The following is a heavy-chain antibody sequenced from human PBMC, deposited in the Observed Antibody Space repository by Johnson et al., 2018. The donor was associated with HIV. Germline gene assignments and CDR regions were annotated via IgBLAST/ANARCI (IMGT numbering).Heavy chain of an antibody. CDR3: AKGRWEATTYDDAFDI. V-gene: IGHV3-30*02. Sequence: QVLLVESGGGVVQPGGSLRLSCAASGFTFSSYGMHWVRQAPGKGLEWVAFIRYDGSNKYYADSVNGRFTISRDNSKNTLYLQMNSLRAEDTAVYYCAKGRWEATTYDDAFDIWGQGTMVTVSS. J-gene: IGHJ3*02. CDR2: IRYDGSNK. CDR1: GFTFSSYG. D-gene: IGHD5-12*01.